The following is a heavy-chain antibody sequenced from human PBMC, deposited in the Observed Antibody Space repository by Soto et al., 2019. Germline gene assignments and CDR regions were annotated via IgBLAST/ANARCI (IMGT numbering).Heavy chain of an antibody. CDR1: GGSFSGYY. V-gene: IGHV4-34*01. D-gene: IGHD1-20*01. Sequence: PSETLSLTCAVYGGSFSGYYWSWIRQPPGKGLEWIGEINHSGSTNYNPSLKSRVTISVDTSKNQFSLKLSSVTAADTAVYYCAREVITGTNRENSYLDYWGQGTLVTVSS. J-gene: IGHJ4*02. CDR3: AREVITGTNRENSYLDY. CDR2: INHSGST.